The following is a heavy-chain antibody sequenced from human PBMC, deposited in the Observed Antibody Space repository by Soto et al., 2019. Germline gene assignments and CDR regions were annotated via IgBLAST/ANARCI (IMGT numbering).Heavy chain of an antibody. CDR3: SRGRYDFWRGYFRVAAFDV. Sequence: VSCKASGYTFTSYGISRVRQAPGQGLEWLGWISTYNGNTNYAQKHQGRVTMTTATSTSTAYTELMSLRSDDTTAYYCSRGRYDFWRGYFRVAAFDVWGEGTMVTVSS. CDR2: ISTYNGNT. V-gene: IGHV1-18*04. J-gene: IGHJ3*01. CDR1: GYTFTSYG. D-gene: IGHD3-3*01.